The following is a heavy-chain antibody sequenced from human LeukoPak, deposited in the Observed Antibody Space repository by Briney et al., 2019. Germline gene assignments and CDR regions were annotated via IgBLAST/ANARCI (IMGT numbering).Heavy chain of an antibody. CDR2: IKSKTDGGTT. J-gene: IGHJ4*02. D-gene: IGHD3-22*01. Sequence: GGSLRLSCAASGFTFSNARMSWVRQAPGKGLEWVGRIKSKTDGGTTDYAAPVKGRFTISRDGSKNTLYLQMNSLKTEDTAVYYCTTDRYYYDSSGYYYYYWGQGTLVTVSS. CDR1: GFTFSNAR. CDR3: TTDRYYYDSSGYYYYY. V-gene: IGHV3-15*01.